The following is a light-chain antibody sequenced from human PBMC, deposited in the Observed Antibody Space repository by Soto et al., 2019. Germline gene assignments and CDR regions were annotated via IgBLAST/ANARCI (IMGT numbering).Light chain of an antibody. J-gene: IGKJ2*03. CDR2: DAS. CDR1: QSISSW. Sequence: DIQMTQSPSTLSASVGDRVTITCRASQSISSWLAWYQQKPGKAPKLLIYDASSLESGVPSRFSGSGSVTEFTLTISSLQPDDFATYYCQQYNRYSPYSFGQGTKLEIK. V-gene: IGKV1-5*01. CDR3: QQYNRYSPYS.